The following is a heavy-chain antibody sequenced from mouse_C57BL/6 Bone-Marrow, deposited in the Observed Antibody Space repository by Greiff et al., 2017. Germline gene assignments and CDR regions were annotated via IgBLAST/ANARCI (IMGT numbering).Heavy chain of an antibody. Sequence: VQLQQSGAELVKPGASVKISCKVSGYAFSTYWMNWVKQRPGKGLEWIGQIYPGDGDTNYNEKFKGKATLTADKSSSTAYMELRSLTSEDSAVYFCARYGNYVGFAYWGQGTLVTVSA. CDR1: GYAFSTYW. CDR2: IYPGDGDT. V-gene: IGHV1-80*01. CDR3: ARYGNYVGFAY. J-gene: IGHJ3*01. D-gene: IGHD2-1*01.